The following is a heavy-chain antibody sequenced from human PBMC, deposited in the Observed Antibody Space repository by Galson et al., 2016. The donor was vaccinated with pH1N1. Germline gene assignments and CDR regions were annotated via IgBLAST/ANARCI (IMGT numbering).Heavy chain of an antibody. CDR3: AREDYYDTDLSDWYFDL. CDR1: GGTFGSYG. J-gene: IGHJ2*01. Sequence: PVKVSCKASGGTFGSYGITWVRQAPGQGLEWMGGIIPILNTAKYAQNFQGRVTITADKSTTTASMELSSLRSEDTAVYFCAREDYYDTDLSDWYFDLWGRGTLLTVSS. CDR2: IIPILNTA. D-gene: IGHD3-22*01. V-gene: IGHV1-69*06.